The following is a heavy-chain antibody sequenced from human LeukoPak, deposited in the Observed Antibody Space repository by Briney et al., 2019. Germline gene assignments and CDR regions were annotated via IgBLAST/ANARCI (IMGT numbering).Heavy chain of an antibody. CDR3: ARFDGDSSRTV. CDR1: GFTVSSNY. J-gene: IGHJ3*01. CDR2: IYSGGST. V-gene: IGHV3-66*01. Sequence: GGSLRLSCAASGFTVSSNYMSWVRQAPGKGLEWVSVIYSGGSTYYADSVKGRFTISRDNSKNTLYLQMNSLRAEDTAVYYCARFDGDSSRTVWGQGTMVTVSS. D-gene: IGHD3-22*01.